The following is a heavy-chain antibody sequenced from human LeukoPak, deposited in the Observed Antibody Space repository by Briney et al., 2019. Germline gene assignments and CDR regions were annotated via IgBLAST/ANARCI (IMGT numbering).Heavy chain of an antibody. D-gene: IGHD3-10*01. J-gene: IGHJ3*02. CDR2: IYYSGST. CDR1: GGSISSYY. Sequence: PSETLSLTCTVSGGSISSYYWSWIQQPPGKGLEWIGYIYYSGSTNYNPSLKSRVTISVDTSKNQFSLKLSSVTAADTAVYYCARKFGLADAFDIWGQGTMVTVSS. CDR3: ARKFGLADAFDI. V-gene: IGHV4-59*01.